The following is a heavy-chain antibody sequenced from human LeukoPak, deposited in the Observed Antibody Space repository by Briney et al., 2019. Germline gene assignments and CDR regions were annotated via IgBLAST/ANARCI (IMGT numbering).Heavy chain of an antibody. CDR3: AEGLSSGWYDFDH. V-gene: IGHV3-23*01. CDR2: ISATGSNT. Sequence: GGSLRLSCAASGFTFGNYGIIWVRQAPGKGLQWVSFISATGSNTYYAESVKGRFTISRDNPRSTVFLHMSSLRVDDTGVYYCAEGLSSGWYDFDHWGQGTLVSVSS. J-gene: IGHJ4*02. CDR1: GFTFGNYG. D-gene: IGHD6-19*01.